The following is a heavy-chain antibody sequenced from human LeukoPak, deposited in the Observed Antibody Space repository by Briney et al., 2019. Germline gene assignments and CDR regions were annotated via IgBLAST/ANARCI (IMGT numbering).Heavy chain of an antibody. CDR1: GYTFTSYY. D-gene: IGHD4-23*01. Sequence: ASVKVSCKASGYTFTSYYMHWVRQAPGQGLEWMGIINHSGGSTSYAQKFQGRVTMTRDTSTSTVYIELSSLRSEDTAVYYCARDLPTTVVIGGLGYYYGMDVWGQGTTVTVSS. CDR2: INHSGGST. J-gene: IGHJ6*02. CDR3: ARDLPTTVVIGGLGYYYGMDV. V-gene: IGHV1-46*01.